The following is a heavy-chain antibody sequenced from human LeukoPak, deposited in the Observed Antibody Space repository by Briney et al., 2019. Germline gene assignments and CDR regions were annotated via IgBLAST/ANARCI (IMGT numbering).Heavy chain of an antibody. Sequence: GRSLRLSXAASGFTFDSYAMHWVRQAPGKGLEWVSGISWNTGGIGYADSVKGRFTISRDNAKNSLYLQMNSLRAEDMALYYCAKDEFVASAFTGAFDIWGQGTMVTVSS. CDR1: GFTFDSYA. V-gene: IGHV3-9*03. CDR3: AKDEFVASAFTGAFDI. J-gene: IGHJ3*02. D-gene: IGHD2-8*02. CDR2: ISWNTGGI.